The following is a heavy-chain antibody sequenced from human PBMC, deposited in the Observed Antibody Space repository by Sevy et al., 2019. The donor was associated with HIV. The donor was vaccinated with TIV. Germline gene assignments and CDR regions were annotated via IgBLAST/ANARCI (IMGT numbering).Heavy chain of an antibody. D-gene: IGHD6-13*01. CDR1: GFTFSGSA. Sequence: GGSLRLSCAASGFTFSGSAMHWVRQASGKGLEWVGRIRSNPKDYATAYAASVKGRFTISRDDSKNTEYLQMNSLKTEDTAIYYYTRRGVRDSRSWYDYFDYWGQGTLVTVSS. J-gene: IGHJ4*02. CDR2: IRSNPKDYAT. CDR3: TRRGVRDSRSWYDYFDY. V-gene: IGHV3-73*01.